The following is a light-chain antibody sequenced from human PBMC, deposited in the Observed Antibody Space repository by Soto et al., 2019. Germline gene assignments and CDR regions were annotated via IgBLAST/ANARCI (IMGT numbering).Light chain of an antibody. CDR2: DAS. Sequence: DIQMTQSPSTLSASVGDRVTITCRASESISSWLAWYQQKPGKAPKLLIYDASSLESGVPSRFSGSGSGTEFTLTISSLQPDDFASYHCQQYNSYFLTFGGGTKVEI. V-gene: IGKV1-5*01. CDR1: ESISSW. CDR3: QQYNSYFLT. J-gene: IGKJ4*01.